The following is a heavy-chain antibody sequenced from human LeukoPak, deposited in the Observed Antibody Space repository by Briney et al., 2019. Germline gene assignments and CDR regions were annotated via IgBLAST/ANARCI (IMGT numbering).Heavy chain of an antibody. V-gene: IGHV3-21*01. CDR2: ISSSSSYI. CDR3: AKDRSGPAEH. Sequence: GGSLRLSCAASGFTFSSYSMNWVRQAPGKGLEWVSSISSSSSYIYYADSVKGRFTISRDNSKNTLYLQTNSLRAEDTAVYYCAKDRSGPAEHWGQGTLVTVSS. J-gene: IGHJ1*01. CDR1: GFTFSSYS.